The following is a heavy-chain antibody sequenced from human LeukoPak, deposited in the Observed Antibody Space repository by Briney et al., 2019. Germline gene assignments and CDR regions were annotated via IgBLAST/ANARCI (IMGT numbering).Heavy chain of an antibody. CDR2: FYPGDSDT. CDR3: ACGRHGIFDY. V-gene: IGHV5-51*06. Sequence: KPGASLKISCTGLGYSFTSYWIGWVRQMPGKGLEWMGIFYPGDSDTRYSPSFQGQVTISADKSISTTYLQWRSLKAPDTAMYYCACGRHGIFDYWGQGTQVTVSS. CDR1: GYSFTSYW. J-gene: IGHJ4*02. D-gene: IGHD1-1*01.